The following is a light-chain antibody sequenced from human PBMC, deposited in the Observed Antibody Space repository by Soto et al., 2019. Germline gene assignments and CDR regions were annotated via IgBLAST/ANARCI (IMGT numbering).Light chain of an antibody. CDR1: QGISTY. Sequence: DIQLTQSPSFLSASVGDRVTITCRATQGISTYLSWYQQKPGKAPKLLIYAASTLQSGVPSRFSGSGSGTDFTLTISSLQPEDCATYYCQQLKSYPLTFGGGTKVEI. J-gene: IGKJ4*01. V-gene: IGKV1-9*01. CDR3: QQLKSYPLT. CDR2: AAS.